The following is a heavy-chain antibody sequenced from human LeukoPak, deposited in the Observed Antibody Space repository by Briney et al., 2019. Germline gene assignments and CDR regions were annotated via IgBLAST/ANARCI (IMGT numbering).Heavy chain of an antibody. J-gene: IGHJ6*02. D-gene: IGHD3-10*01. V-gene: IGHV3-21*01. CDR3: ARDITMAYGMDV. Sequence: PGGSLRLSCAASGFTFSSYSMNWVRQAPGKGLEWVSSISSSSSYIYYADSVKGRFTISRDNAKNSLYLQMNSLRAEDTAVYYCARDITMAYGMDVWGQGTTVTVSS. CDR1: GFTFSSYS. CDR2: ISSSSSYI.